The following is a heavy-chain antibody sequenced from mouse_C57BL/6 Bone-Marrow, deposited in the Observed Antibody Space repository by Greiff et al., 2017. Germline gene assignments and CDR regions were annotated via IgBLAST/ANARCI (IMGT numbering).Heavy chain of an antibody. CDR1: GFNIKDDY. Sequence: EVQLQQSGAELVRPGASVKLSCTASGFNIKDDYMHWVKQRPEQGLEWIGWIDPENGDTEYASKFQGKATITADTSSNTAYLQLSSLTSEDTAVYYCTDYYYGSIQGYYFDYWGQGTTLTVSS. J-gene: IGHJ2*01. CDR2: IDPENGDT. D-gene: IGHD1-1*01. V-gene: IGHV14-4*01. CDR3: TDYYYGSIQGYYFDY.